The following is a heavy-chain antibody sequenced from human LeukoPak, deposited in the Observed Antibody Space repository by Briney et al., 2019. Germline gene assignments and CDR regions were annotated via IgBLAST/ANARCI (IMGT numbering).Heavy chain of an antibody. CDR1: GFTFSSYS. Sequence: GGSLRLSCAASGFTFSSYSMNWVRQAPGKGLEWVSSISSSSSYIYYADSVKGRFTISRDNAKNSLYLQMNSLRAEDTAVYYCARDAPSGKADGSGFPSVYWGQGTLVTVSS. CDR3: ARDAPSGKADGSGFPSVY. J-gene: IGHJ4*02. D-gene: IGHD3-22*01. V-gene: IGHV3-21*01. CDR2: ISSSSSYI.